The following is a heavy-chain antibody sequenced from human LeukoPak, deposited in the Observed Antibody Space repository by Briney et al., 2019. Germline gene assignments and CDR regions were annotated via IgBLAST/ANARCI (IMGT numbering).Heavy chain of an antibody. V-gene: IGHV4-39*01. J-gene: IGHJ4*02. D-gene: IGHD2-21*02. CDR2: IFYSGST. CDR1: GGSISSSNYC. Sequence: SETLSLTCTVSGGSISSSNYCWGWIRQPPGKGLEWIANIFYSGSTHYNPSLKSRVTISVDTSKNQFSLKLNSVTAADTAVYHCAGLVVGTATIDYWGQGTLVTVSS. CDR3: AGLVVGTATIDY.